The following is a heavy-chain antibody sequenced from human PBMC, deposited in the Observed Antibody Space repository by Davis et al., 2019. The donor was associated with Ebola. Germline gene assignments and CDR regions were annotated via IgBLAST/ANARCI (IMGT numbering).Heavy chain of an antibody. Sequence: SETLSLTCAVYGGSFSGYYWGWIRQPPGKGLEWIGEINHSGSTNYNPSLKSRVTISVDTSKNQFSLKLSSVTAADTAVYYCARGHYDFWSGYYRYYYYGMDVWGQGTTVTVSS. D-gene: IGHD3-3*01. CDR3: ARGHYDFWSGYYRYYYYGMDV. CDR1: GGSFSGYY. CDR2: INHSGST. V-gene: IGHV4-34*01. J-gene: IGHJ6*02.